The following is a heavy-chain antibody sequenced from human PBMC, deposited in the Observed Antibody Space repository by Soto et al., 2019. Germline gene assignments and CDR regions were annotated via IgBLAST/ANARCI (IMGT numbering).Heavy chain of an antibody. CDR2: ISAYNGNT. D-gene: IGHD4-17*01. V-gene: IGHV1-18*01. CDR1: GYTFTSYD. Sequence: ASVKVSCKASGYTFTSYDINWVRQAPGQGLEWMGWISAYNGNTNYAQKLQGRVTMTTDTSTSTAYMELRSLRSDDTAVYYCAQKGGYGDSYAFDIWGQGTMVTVSS. J-gene: IGHJ3*02. CDR3: AQKGGYGDSYAFDI.